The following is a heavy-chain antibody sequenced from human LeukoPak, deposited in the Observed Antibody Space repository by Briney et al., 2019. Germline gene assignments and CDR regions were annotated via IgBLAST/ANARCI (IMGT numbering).Heavy chain of an antibody. D-gene: IGHD5-18*01. J-gene: IGHJ6*02. V-gene: IGHV3-30*19. CDR2: ISYDGSNK. Sequence: GGSLRLSCAASGFTFSSYGTHWVRQAPGKGLEWVAVISYDGSNKYYADSVKGRFTISRDNSKNTLYLQMNSLRAEDTAVYYCGRGTTWIQRYGMDVWGQGPTVTVSS. CDR1: GFTFSSYG. CDR3: GRGTTWIQRYGMDV.